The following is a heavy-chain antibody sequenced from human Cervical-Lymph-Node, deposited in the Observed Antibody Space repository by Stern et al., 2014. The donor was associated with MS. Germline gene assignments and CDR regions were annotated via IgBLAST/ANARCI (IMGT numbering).Heavy chain of an antibody. D-gene: IGHD3-3*01. Sequence: QVQLVQSGDEVKKPGSSVEVSCKASGGTLSSHAISWVRQAPGQGLEWMGWVKTICGTANYAPKYRSRFTLTADESTSTAVMELTSLRSEDTAVYYCARVQKGPVSGVGHFDYWGQGTLVTVSS. V-gene: IGHV1-69*01. CDR1: GGTLSSHA. J-gene: IGHJ4*02. CDR2: VKTICGTA. CDR3: ARVQKGPVSGVGHFDY.